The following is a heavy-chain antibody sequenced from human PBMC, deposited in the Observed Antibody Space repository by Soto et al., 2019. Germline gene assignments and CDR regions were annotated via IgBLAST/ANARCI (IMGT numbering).Heavy chain of an antibody. V-gene: IGHV1-69*13. J-gene: IGHJ6*02. Sequence: SVKVSCKASGGTFSSYAISWVRQAPGQGLEWMGGIIPIFGTANYAQKFQGRVTITADESTSTAYMELSSLRSEDTAVYYCARVTGDYGYYNGMDVWGQGTTVTVSS. CDR2: IIPIFGTA. CDR3: ARVTGDYGYYNGMDV. CDR1: GGTFSSYA. D-gene: IGHD7-27*01.